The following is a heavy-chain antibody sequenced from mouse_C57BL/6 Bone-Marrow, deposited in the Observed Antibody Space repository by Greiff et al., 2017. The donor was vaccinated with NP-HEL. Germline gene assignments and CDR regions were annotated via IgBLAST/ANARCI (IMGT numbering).Heavy chain of an antibody. V-gene: IGHV2-2*01. CDR3: ARRGGGVSY. CDR1: GFSLTSYG. CDR2: IWSGGST. Sequence: QVQLQQSGPGLVQPSQSLSITCTVSGFSLTSYGVHWVRQSPGKGLEWLGVIWSGGSTAYNAAFISRLSISKDNSKSQVFFKMNSLEADDTAIYYCARRGGGVSYWGQGTLVTVSA. J-gene: IGHJ3*01.